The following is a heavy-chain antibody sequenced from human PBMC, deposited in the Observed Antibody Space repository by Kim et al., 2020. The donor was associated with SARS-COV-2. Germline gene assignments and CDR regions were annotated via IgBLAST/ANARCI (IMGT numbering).Heavy chain of an antibody. Sequence: GGSLRLSCAASGFTFSSYSMNWVRQAPGKGLEWVSSISSSSSYIYYADSVKGRFTISRDNAKNSLYLQMNSLRAEDTAVYYCARVQWLRKVYYYGMDVWGQGTTVTVSS. V-gene: IGHV3-21*01. CDR2: ISSSSSYI. CDR1: GFTFSSYS. D-gene: IGHD5-12*01. CDR3: ARVQWLRKVYYYGMDV. J-gene: IGHJ6*02.